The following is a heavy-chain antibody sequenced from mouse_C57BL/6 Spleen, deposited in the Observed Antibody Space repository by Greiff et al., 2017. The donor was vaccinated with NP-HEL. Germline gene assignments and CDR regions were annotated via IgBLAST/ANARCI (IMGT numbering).Heavy chain of an antibody. Sequence: QVQLKESGAELVRPGASVTLSCKASGYTFTDYEMHWVKQTPVHGLEWIGAIDPETGGTAYNQKFKGKAILTADKSSITAYMELRSLTSEDSAVYYCTTPLTTVVATRYFDVWGTGTTVTVSS. CDR3: TTPLTTVVATRYFDV. V-gene: IGHV1-15*01. D-gene: IGHD1-1*01. J-gene: IGHJ1*03. CDR1: GYTFTDYE. CDR2: IDPETGGT.